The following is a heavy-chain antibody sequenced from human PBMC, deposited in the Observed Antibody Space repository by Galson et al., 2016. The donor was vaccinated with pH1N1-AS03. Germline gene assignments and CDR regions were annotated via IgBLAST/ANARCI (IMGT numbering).Heavy chain of an antibody. CDR2: ISASGGTT. CDR3: VKEGLAAATFDD. D-gene: IGHD6-13*01. CDR1: GFSFSSYT. J-gene: IGHJ4*02. V-gene: IGHV3-23*01. Sequence: SLRLSCAASGFSFSSYTMSWVRQAPGKGLEWVSGISASGGTTYYADSVKGRFTIFRDNSMDTLDLQMSSLRDEDTAVYYCVKEGLAAATFDDWGQGTLVIVSS.